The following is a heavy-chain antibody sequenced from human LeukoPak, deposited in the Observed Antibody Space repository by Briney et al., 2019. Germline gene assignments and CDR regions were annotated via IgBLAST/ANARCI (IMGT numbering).Heavy chain of an antibody. CDR3: ARDGGSGWTNWFDP. Sequence: PGGSLRLSCAASGFTFSSYSMNWVRQAPGKGLEWVSYISSSSSTIYYADSVKGRFTISRDNAKNSLYLQMNSLRAEDTAVYYCARDGGSGWTNWFDPWGQGTLVTVSS. J-gene: IGHJ5*02. CDR1: GFTFSSYS. CDR2: ISSSSSTI. D-gene: IGHD6-19*01. V-gene: IGHV3-48*04.